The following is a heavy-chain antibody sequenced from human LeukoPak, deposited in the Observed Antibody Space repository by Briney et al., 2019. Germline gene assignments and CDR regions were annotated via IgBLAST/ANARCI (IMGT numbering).Heavy chain of an antibody. J-gene: IGHJ4*02. CDR2: INHSGST. CDR3: ARGWDTAMVTDY. Sequence: SETLSLTCTVSGGSISSYYWSWIRQPAGKGLEWIGEINHSGSTNYNPSLKSRVTISVDTSKNQFSLKLSSVTAADTAVYYCARGWDTAMVTDYWGQGTLVTVSS. V-gene: IGHV4-34*01. CDR1: GGSISSYY. D-gene: IGHD5-18*01.